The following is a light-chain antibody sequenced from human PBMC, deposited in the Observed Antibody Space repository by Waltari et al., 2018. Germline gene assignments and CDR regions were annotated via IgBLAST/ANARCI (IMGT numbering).Light chain of an antibody. CDR1: QSVSSY. Sequence: DIVLTQSPATLSLSPGERATLSCRASQSVSSYLAWYQQKPGQAPRLLIYDASNRATGIPAMFSCSASGTHFALTISSLEPEDFAVYYCQQRSNWPPAGITLSPATKVDIK. CDR3: QQRSNWPPAGIT. J-gene: IGKJ3*01. CDR2: DAS. V-gene: IGKV3-11*01.